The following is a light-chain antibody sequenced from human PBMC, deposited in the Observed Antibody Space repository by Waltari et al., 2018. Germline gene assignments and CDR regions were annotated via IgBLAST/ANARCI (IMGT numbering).Light chain of an antibody. J-gene: IGLJ1*01. CDR1: NYNIGENY. CDR3: GTWETSLDAFV. CDR2: DND. V-gene: IGLV1-51*01. Sequence: QSFLTQPPSVSAAPGQKVTIPCPGRNYNIGENYVSWYQQLPGTAPKLLIYDNDNRPSGIPDRFSGSKSGTSATLGITALQTGDEADYYCGTWETSLDAFVFGPGTKVTVL.